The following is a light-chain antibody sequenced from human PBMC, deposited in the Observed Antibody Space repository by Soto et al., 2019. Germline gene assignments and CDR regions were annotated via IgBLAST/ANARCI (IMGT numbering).Light chain of an antibody. CDR1: SSDVGGYEY. V-gene: IGLV2-11*01. CDR2: HVA. Sequence: QSALTQPRSVSGSPGQSVTISCSGTSSDVGGYEYVSWYQQHPGKAPTLIIYHVAQRPSGVPDRFSASKSGTTASLTISGLQAEDEAEYFCCSYAAGQTSVFGGGTKLTVL. J-gene: IGLJ2*01. CDR3: CSYAAGQTSV.